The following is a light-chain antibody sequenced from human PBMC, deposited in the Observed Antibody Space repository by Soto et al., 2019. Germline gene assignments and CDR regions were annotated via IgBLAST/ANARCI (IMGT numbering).Light chain of an antibody. CDR2: GAS. J-gene: IGKJ2*01. CDR1: QSVSNNY. CDR3: QQYGVSPLMFT. V-gene: IGKV3-20*01. Sequence: EIVLVQSPGTLSLSPGERATLSCRASQSVSNNYLAWYQQKPGQAPRHLIYGASSRATGVPDRFSGSGTGTDVSLTITRLEPEDSAVYYCQQYGVSPLMFTFGQGTKVGVK.